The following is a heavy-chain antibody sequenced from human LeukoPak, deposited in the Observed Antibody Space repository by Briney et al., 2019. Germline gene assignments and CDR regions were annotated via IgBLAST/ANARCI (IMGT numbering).Heavy chain of an antibody. CDR1: GFTFSSYS. V-gene: IGHV3-48*01. J-gene: IGHJ1*01. Sequence: GGSLRLSCAASGFTFSSYSMNWVRQAPGKGLEWVSYISNSSSTIYYADSVKGRFTISRDNAKNSLYLQMNSLRAEDTAVYYCARDRGTIFGVVTKGYFQHWGQGTLVTVSS. D-gene: IGHD3-3*01. CDR2: ISNSSSTI. CDR3: ARDRGTIFGVVTKGYFQH.